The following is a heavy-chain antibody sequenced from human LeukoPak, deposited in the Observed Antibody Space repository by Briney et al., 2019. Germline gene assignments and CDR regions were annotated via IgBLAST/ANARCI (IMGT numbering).Heavy chain of an antibody. CDR1: GGSISSGSYY. CDR3: ARERRQDYDFWSGYYYYGMDV. J-gene: IGHJ6*02. V-gene: IGHV4-61*02. Sequence: PSQTLSLTCTVSGGSISSGSYYWSWIRQPAGNGLEWIGRIYTSGSTNYNPSLKSRVTISVDTSKNQFSLKLSSVTAADTAVYYCARERRQDYDFWSGYYYYGMDVWGQGTTVAVSS. D-gene: IGHD3-3*01. CDR2: IYTSGST.